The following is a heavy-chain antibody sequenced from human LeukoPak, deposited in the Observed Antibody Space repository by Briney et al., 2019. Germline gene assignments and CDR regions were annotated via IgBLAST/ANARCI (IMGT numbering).Heavy chain of an antibody. D-gene: IGHD6-19*01. CDR3: AREGIAVGGLGY. V-gene: IGHV1-69*05. CDR1: GGTFSSYA. Sequence: SVKVSCKASGGTFSSYAISWVRQAPGQGLEWMGRIVPIFGTANYAQKFQGRVTITTDESTSTAYMELSSLRSEDTAVYYCAREGIAVGGLGYWGQGTLVTVSS. CDR2: IVPIFGTA. J-gene: IGHJ4*02.